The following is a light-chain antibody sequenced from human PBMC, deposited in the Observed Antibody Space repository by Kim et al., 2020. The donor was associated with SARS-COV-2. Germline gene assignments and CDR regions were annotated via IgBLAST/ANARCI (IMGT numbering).Light chain of an antibody. CDR2: LNSDGSH. Sequence: ASVKLTCTLSSGHSSYDIAWHQQQAEKGPRYLMKLNSDGSHSKGDGIPDRFSGSSSGAERYLTISSLQSEDEADYYCQTWGTGIRVFGGGTQLTVL. V-gene: IGLV4-69*01. CDR3: QTWGTGIRV. CDR1: SGHSSYD. J-gene: IGLJ3*02.